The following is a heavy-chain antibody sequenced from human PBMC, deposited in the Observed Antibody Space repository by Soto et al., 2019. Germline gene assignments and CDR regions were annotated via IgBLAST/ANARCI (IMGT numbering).Heavy chain of an antibody. CDR1: GASIITNNYF. Sequence: SETLSLTCTVSGASIITNNYFWVWIRQSPRRGLELIGSISYSGRTYDNPSLQSRVTISIDASKNQFSLKLTSVTTADTSIYYCARRRASDYGGNHHPYYFDRWGQGTLVTVS. J-gene: IGHJ4*02. D-gene: IGHD4-17*01. CDR3: ARRRASDYGGNHHPYYFDR. V-gene: IGHV4-39*01. CDR2: ISYSGRT.